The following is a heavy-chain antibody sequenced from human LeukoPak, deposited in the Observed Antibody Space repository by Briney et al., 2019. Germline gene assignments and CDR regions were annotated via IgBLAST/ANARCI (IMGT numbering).Heavy chain of an antibody. CDR2: ISYDGSNK. Sequence: GRSLRLSCAASGFTFSSYGMHWVRQAPGKGLEWVAVISYDGSNKYYADSVKGRFTISRDNSKNTLYLQMKSLSSDDTAVYYCANQPERYCSGGSCLPSTGWGQGTLVTVSS. V-gene: IGHV3-30*18. CDR1: GFTFSSYG. CDR3: ANQPERYCSGGSCLPSTG. J-gene: IGHJ4*02. D-gene: IGHD2-15*01.